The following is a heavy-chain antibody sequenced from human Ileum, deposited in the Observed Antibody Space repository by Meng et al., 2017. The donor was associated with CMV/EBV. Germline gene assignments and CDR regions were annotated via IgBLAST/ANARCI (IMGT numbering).Heavy chain of an antibody. J-gene: IGHJ4*02. CDR2: ISTSGSD. CDR3: ARSGLRGIYVDY. CDR1: GDFANNFY. D-gene: IGHD4-17*01. Sequence: GRLTGSGPGLGQPSETLHLPCTVSGDFANNFYWSWIRQPAGKGLQWIGRISTSGSDNYNPSLKSRVTMSVDTSKKQFSLKLSSVTAADTAVYYCARSGLRGIYVDYWGQGTLVTVSS. V-gene: IGHV4-4*07.